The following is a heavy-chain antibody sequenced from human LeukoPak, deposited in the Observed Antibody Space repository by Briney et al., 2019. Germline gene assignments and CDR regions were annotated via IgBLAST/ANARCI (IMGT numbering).Heavy chain of an antibody. J-gene: IGHJ4*02. D-gene: IGHD3-22*01. CDR1: GDSVSSNNAA. V-gene: IGHV6-1*01. CDR2: TYYRSKWFY. CDR3: ARARGDSSGYWDY. Sequence: ASQTHSLTCAISGDSVSSNNAAWNWVRQSPSRGLEWLGRTYYRSKWFYDYAVSAKSRIIVNPDTSKNQFSLQLNSVTPEDTAVYYCARARGDSSGYWDYWGQGTLVTVSS.